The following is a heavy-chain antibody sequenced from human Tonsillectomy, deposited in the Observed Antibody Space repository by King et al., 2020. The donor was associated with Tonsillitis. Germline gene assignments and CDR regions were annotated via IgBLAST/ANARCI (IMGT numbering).Heavy chain of an antibody. V-gene: IGHV5-51*01. CDR3: ASSVTATSYYGMDV. Sequence: QLVQSGAEVKKPGESLKISCEGSGFSFMNYWIAWVRQMPGKGLEWMGIIYPGDSDTRYSPSFQGQVTISADKSISTAYLQWSSLKASDTAIYYCASSVTATSYYGMDVWGQGTTVTVSS. D-gene: IGHD2-21*02. CDR1: GFSFMNYW. J-gene: IGHJ6*02. CDR2: IYPGDSDT.